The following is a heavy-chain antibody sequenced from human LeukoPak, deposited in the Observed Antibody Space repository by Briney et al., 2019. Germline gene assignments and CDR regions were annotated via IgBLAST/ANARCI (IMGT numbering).Heavy chain of an antibody. CDR2: IYYSGST. CDR3: ARRSYGSGAYYFDY. D-gene: IGHD3-10*01. V-gene: IGHV4-39*01. CDR1: GGSISSSSYY. J-gene: IGHJ4*02. Sequence: PSETLSLTCTVSGGSISSSSYYWGWIRQPPGKGLEWIGSIYYSGSTYYNPSLKSRVTISADTSKNQFSLKLSSVTAADTAVYYCARRSYGSGAYYFDYWGQGTLVTVSS.